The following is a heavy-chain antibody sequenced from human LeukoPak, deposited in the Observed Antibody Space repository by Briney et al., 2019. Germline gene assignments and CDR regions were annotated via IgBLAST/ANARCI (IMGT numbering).Heavy chain of an antibody. CDR3: AKDMGGIAAAGTFGY. CDR1: GFTFDDCA. V-gene: IGHV3-9*03. CDR2: ISWNSGSI. J-gene: IGHJ4*02. D-gene: IGHD6-13*01. Sequence: GGSLRLSCAASGFTFDDCARHWVRQGPGKGLEWVSGISWNSGSIGYADSVKGRFTISRDNAKNSLYLQMNSLRAEDMALHYCAKDMGGIAAAGTFGYWGQGTLVTVSS.